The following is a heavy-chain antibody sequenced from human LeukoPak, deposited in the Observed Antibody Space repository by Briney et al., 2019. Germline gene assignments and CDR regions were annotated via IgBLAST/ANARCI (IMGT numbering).Heavy chain of an antibody. J-gene: IGHJ4*02. CDR3: ARRYYYDSSGYYDY. CDR2: IYYSGST. CDR1: GGSISSSSYY. Sequence: SETLSLTCTVSGGSISSSSYYWGWIRQPPGKGLEWIGSIYYSGSTYYNPSLKSRVTISVDRSKNQFSLKLSSVTAADTAVYYCARRYYYDSSGYYDYWGQGTLVTVSS. D-gene: IGHD3-22*01. V-gene: IGHV4-39*01.